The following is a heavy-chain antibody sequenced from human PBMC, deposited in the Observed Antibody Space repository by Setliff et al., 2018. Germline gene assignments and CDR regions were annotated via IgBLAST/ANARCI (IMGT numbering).Heavy chain of an antibody. CDR1: GGSISGYY. CDR3: ARAPDSGTYYNLYPYYNDV. J-gene: IGHJ6*03. Sequence: NPSETLSLTCNVSGGSISGYYWSWIRQPPGKGPEWIGNIYSSGSIKYNPSLRSRVTISVDTVKNQFSLRLSSLTAADTAVYYCARAPDSGTYYNLYPYYNDVWGKGTTVTVSS. CDR2: IYSSGSI. D-gene: IGHD1-26*01. V-gene: IGHV4-59*08.